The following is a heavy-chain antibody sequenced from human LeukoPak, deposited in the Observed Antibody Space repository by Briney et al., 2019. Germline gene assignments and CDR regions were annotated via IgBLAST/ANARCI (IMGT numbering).Heavy chain of an antibody. CDR1: GGSITSSNYY. CDR2: IYHSEDT. J-gene: IGHJ5*02. V-gene: IGHV4-39*01. CDR3: ARQNGLWFDP. Sequence: SETLSLTCSVSGGSITSSNYYWAWIRQPPGKGLEWIGSIYHSEDTYYNPSLKSRVTISVDTFKNQFSLKLSSVTAADTAVYYCARQNGLWFDPWGQGTLVTVSS.